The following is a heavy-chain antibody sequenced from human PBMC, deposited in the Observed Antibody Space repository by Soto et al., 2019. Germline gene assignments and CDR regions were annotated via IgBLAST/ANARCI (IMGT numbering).Heavy chain of an antibody. CDR3: TTVWYYFDSSGFPPLDY. V-gene: IGHV3-48*01. CDR1: GFTFRNYN. D-gene: IGHD3-22*01. CDR2: ISGASGTI. J-gene: IGHJ4*02. Sequence: GGSLRLSCAASGFTFRNYNMNWVRQAPGKGLEWLSYISGASGTIYYADSMQGRFTISRDDSKNTLYLQMNSLKTEDTAVYYCTTVWYYFDSSGFPPLDYWGQGTLVTVSS.